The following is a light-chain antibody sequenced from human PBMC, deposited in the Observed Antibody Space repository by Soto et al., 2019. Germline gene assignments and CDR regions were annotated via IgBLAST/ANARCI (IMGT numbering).Light chain of an antibody. Sequence: DVVMTQTPLSLSVAPGQPASISCKSSQSLLHITGETFLFWYLQKPGQSPQLLIYEVSTRVSGVPDRFSGSGSGTDFTLEIRRVETDDVGIYYCMQSTQLPPTFGQGKRLEIK. CDR2: EVS. J-gene: IGKJ5*01. CDR1: QSLLHITGETF. V-gene: IGKV2D-29*02. CDR3: MQSTQLPPT.